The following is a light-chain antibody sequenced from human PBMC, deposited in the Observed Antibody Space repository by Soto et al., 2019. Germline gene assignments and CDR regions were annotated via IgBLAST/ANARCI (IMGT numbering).Light chain of an antibody. J-gene: IGKJ5*01. CDR3: QQRSNWPL. CDR2: DAS. CDR1: QSVSSY. Sequence: EIVLTQSPATLSLSPGERATLSCRASQSVSSYLAWYQQKPGQAPRLLIYDASNRATGIPARFSGSGSGTDFTLTISSLEPEDFAVYYCQQRSNWPLFGQGHDWRLN. V-gene: IGKV3-11*01.